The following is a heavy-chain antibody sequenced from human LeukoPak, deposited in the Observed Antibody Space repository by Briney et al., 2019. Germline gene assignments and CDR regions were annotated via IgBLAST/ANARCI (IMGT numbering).Heavy chain of an antibody. CDR3: ARHSSITGSHYDSSGKMTALYYYYMDV. D-gene: IGHD3-22*01. V-gene: IGHV5-51*01. CDR1: GYSFTSYW. Sequence: GESLKISCKGSGYSFTSYWIGWVRQMPGKGLEWMGIIYPGDSDTRYSPSLQGQVTISADKSISTAYLQWSSLKASDTAMYYCARHSSITGSHYDSSGKMTALYYYYMDVWGKGTTVTVSS. CDR2: IYPGDSDT. J-gene: IGHJ6*03.